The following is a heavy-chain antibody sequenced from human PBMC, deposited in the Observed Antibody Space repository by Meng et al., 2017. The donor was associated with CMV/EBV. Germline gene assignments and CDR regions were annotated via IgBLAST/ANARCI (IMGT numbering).Heavy chain of an antibody. J-gene: IGHJ4*02. CDR1: FIFTDFY. CDR2: ISGSGGTT. CDR3: ARALEYDSSGHYYGLHY. D-gene: IGHD3-22*01. Sequence: FIFTDFYMSWVRQAPGKGLEWISYISGSGGTTFYADSAKGRFTISRDNAKKSLYLQMNSLRADDTAVYYCARALEYDSSGHYYGLHYWGQGILVTVS. V-gene: IGHV3-11*01.